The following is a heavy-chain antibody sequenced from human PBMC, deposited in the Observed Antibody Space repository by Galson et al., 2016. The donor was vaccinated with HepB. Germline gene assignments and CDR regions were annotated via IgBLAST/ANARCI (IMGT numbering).Heavy chain of an antibody. D-gene: IGHD1-26*01. V-gene: IGHV3-33*06. CDR3: AKSQTQMGASFIVDD. J-gene: IGHJ4*02. CDR1: GFTFSTYG. Sequence: SLRLSCAASGFTFSTYGMHWVHQAPGKGLEWVAVIWDDGSYTEYADSVKGRFTISRDNSKNTLYLQINSLTAEDTGLYYCAKSQTQMGASFIVDDWGQGTLVTVAS. CDR2: IWDDGSYT.